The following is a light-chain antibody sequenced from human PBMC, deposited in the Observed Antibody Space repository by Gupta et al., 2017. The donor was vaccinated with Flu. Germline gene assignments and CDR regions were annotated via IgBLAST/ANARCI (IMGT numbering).Light chain of an antibody. CDR3: QVSESGSDDPGV. Sequence: QTTTITCGGEKIGGKSVRWYQQKPGQAPNLIGYDNNDRHSGGPERFSGSNSGNTATITITRVEAGDEAGYYCQVSESGSDDPGVFGGGTKLTVL. V-gene: IGLV3-21*02. CDR1: KIGGKS. J-gene: IGLJ3*02. CDR2: DNN.